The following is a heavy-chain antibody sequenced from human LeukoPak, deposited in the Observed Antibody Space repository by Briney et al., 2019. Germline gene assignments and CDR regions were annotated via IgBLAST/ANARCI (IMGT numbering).Heavy chain of an antibody. D-gene: IGHD4-11*01. V-gene: IGHV4-34*01. Sequence: SETLSLTCAVYGGSFSGYYWSWIRQPPGKGLEWIGEINHSGSTNYNPSLKSRVTISVDTSKNQFSLKLSSVTAADTAVYYCAGFRRTLVYSNYDNWFDPWGQGTLVTVSS. CDR2: INHSGST. CDR1: GGSFSGYY. CDR3: AGFRRTLVYSNYDNWFDP. J-gene: IGHJ5*02.